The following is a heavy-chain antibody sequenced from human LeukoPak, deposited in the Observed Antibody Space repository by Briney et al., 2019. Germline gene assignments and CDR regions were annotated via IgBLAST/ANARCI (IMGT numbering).Heavy chain of an antibody. D-gene: IGHD6-19*01. J-gene: IGHJ3*02. Sequence: PSETLSLTCTVSGGSISSSSYYWGWIRQPPGKGLEWIGSIYYSGSTYYNPSLKSRVTISVDTSKNQFSLKLSSVTAADTAVYYCAKSSSAPGIAVAGFWGSGAFDIWGQGTMVTVSS. V-gene: IGHV4-39*01. CDR1: GGSISSSSYY. CDR2: IYYSGST. CDR3: AKSSSAPGIAVAGFWGSGAFDI.